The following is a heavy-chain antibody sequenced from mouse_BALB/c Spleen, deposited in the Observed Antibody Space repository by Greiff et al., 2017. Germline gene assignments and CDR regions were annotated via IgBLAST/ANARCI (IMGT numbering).Heavy chain of an antibody. CDR3: ARPGREAYYFDY. V-gene: IGHV1S81*02. D-gene: IGHD3-3*01. Sequence: QVQLQQPGAELVKPGASVKLSCKASGYTFTSYWMHWVKQRPGQGLEWIGEINPSNGRTNYNEKFKSKATLTVDKSSSTAYMQLSSLTSEDSAVYYCARPGREAYYFDYWGQGTTLTVSS. CDR1: GYTFTSYW. J-gene: IGHJ2*01. CDR2: INPSNGRT.